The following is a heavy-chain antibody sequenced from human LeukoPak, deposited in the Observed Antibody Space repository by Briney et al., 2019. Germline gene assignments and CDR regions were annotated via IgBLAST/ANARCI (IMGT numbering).Heavy chain of an antibody. D-gene: IGHD5-24*01. CDR2: IYYSGST. J-gene: IGHJ4*02. CDR1: GGSISGSYS. V-gene: IGHV4-39*01. Sequence: SETLSLTCTVSGGSISGSYSWGWIRQPPGQGLEWIGNIYYSGSTYYNPSLKSRVTISVDTSKNQFSLKLSSVTAADTAVYYCARREMATIDYWGQGTLVTVSS. CDR3: ARREMATIDY.